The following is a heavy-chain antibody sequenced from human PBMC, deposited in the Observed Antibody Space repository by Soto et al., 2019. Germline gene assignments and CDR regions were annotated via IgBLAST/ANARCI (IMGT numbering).Heavy chain of an antibody. CDR2: IWYDGSNK. J-gene: IGHJ6*02. Sequence: QVQLVESEGGVVQPGRSLRLSCAASGFTFSSYGMHWVRQAPGKGLEWVAVIWYDGSNKYYADSVKGRFTISRDNSKNTLYLQMNSLRAEDTAVYYCAREFSSGWYRYGMDVWGQGTTVTVSS. D-gene: IGHD6-19*01. CDR3: AREFSSGWYRYGMDV. CDR1: GFTFSSYG. V-gene: IGHV3-33*01.